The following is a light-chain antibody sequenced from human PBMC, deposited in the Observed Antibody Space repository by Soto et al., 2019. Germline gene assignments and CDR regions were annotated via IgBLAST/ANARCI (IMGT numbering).Light chain of an antibody. CDR3: TSYTSSTTNYV. CDR1: SSDIGGYDY. Sequence: QSALTQPASVSGSPGQSRTISCTGTSSDIGGYDYVSWYQQHPGKAPKLMIYEVSNRPSGVSNRFSGSKSGNTASLTISGLQADDEADYYCTSYTSSTTNYVFGSGTKVTVL. CDR2: EVS. J-gene: IGLJ1*01. V-gene: IGLV2-14*01.